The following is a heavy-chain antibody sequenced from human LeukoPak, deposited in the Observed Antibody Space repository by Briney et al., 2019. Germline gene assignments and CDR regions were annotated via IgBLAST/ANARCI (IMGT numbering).Heavy chain of an antibody. Sequence: GGSLRLSCAASGFTFSSYAVSWVRQAPGKGLEWVSAISGSGGSTYYADSVKGRFTISRDNSKNTLYLQMNSLRAEDTAVYYCARLSIKAHYYGSGGPGDYWGQGTLVTVSS. CDR3: ARLSIKAHYYGSGGPGDY. D-gene: IGHD3-10*01. CDR2: ISGSGGST. V-gene: IGHV3-23*01. J-gene: IGHJ4*02. CDR1: GFTFSSYA.